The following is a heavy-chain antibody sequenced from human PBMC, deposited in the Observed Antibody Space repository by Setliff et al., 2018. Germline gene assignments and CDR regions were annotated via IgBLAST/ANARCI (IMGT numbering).Heavy chain of an antibody. V-gene: IGHV4-34*01. CDR3: ATSGFCSSGSCYSFDD. Sequence: SETLSLTCGVYGGGGSFSNYYWSWIRQPPGKGLEWIGEISPVGSTNYNPSLRSRVTMSLDASKNRFSLNLTSVTAADTAVYLCATSGFCSSGSCYSFDDWGQGALGTAPQ. D-gene: IGHD2-15*01. CDR1: GGGGSFSNYY. J-gene: IGHJ4*02. CDR2: ISPVGST.